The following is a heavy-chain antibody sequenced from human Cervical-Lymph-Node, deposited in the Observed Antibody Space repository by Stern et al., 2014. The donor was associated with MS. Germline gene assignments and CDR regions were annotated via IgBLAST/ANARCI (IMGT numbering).Heavy chain of an antibody. D-gene: IGHD3-3*02. CDR3: ARSAHSDY. J-gene: IGHJ4*02. CDR2: TSDDGDKN. V-gene: IGHV3-30-3*01. Sequence: DQLVESGGGVVQPGRSLRLSCVASGFTFRNYAMHWVRQAPGKELEWVAVTSDDGDKNYYADSVRGRFTVSRNNSKNTLYLQISSLRPDDTATYYCARSAHSDYWGQGSLVIVSS. CDR1: GFTFRNYA.